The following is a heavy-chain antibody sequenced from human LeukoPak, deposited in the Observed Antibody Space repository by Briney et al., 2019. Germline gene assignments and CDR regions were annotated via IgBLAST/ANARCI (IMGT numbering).Heavy chain of an antibody. Sequence: GGSLRLSCAASGFTFMSYAMTWVRQAPGKGLEWVSGISGSGSSTYYADSVKGRFTISRDNSKNTPYLQMNSLRAEDTAVYYCAKGREPYYDSSAIDYWGQGTLVTVSS. J-gene: IGHJ4*02. CDR2: ISGSGSST. V-gene: IGHV3-23*01. D-gene: IGHD3-22*01. CDR1: GFTFMSYA. CDR3: AKGREPYYDSSAIDY.